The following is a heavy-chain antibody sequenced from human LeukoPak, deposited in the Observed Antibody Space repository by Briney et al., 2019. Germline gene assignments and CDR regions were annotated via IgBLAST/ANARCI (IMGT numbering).Heavy chain of an antibody. J-gene: IGHJ4*02. CDR1: GFTFRSYS. CDR3: ARLGDGGAWSD. D-gene: IGHD3-16*01. CDR2: ISSSSSYI. V-gene: IGHV3-21*01. Sequence: GGSLRLSCAASGFTFRSYSVNWVRQAPGKGLEWVSSISSSSSYIYYADSVKGRFTISRDNAKNSLYLQMNSLRAEDTAVYYCARLGDGGAWSDWGQGTLVTVSS.